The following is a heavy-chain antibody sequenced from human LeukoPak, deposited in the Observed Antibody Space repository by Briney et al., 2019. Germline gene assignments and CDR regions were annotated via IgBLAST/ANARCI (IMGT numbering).Heavy chain of an antibody. Sequence: SETLSLTCTVSGGSISSYYWSWIRQPPGKGLEWIGYIYYSGSTNYNPSLKSRVTISVDTSKNQFSLKLSSVTAADTAVYYCVRGLIGAMVSWGQGTLVTVSS. CDR1: GGSISSYY. J-gene: IGHJ4*02. CDR2: IYYSGST. V-gene: IGHV4-59*01. D-gene: IGHD5-18*01. CDR3: VRGLIGAMVS.